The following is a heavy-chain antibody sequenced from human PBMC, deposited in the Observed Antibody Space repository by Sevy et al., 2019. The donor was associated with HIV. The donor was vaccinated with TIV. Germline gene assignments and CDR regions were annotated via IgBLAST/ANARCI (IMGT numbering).Heavy chain of an antibody. CDR2: ISSSGSTI. CDR1: GFTFSDYY. V-gene: IGHV3-11*01. J-gene: IGHJ4*02. Sequence: WGSLRLSCAASGFTFSDYYMSWIRQAPGKGLEWVSYISSSGSTIYYADSVKGRFTISRDNAKNSLYLQMNSLRAEDTAVYYCARDHMIPLYYDYVWGSYRYPDYWGQGTLVTVSS. CDR3: ARDHMIPLYYDYVWGSYRYPDY. D-gene: IGHD3-16*02.